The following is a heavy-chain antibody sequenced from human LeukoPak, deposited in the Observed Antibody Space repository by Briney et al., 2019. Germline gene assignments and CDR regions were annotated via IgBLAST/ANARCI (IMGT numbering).Heavy chain of an antibody. J-gene: IGHJ4*02. CDR3: ARRSRLYKHETTGYHDS. D-gene: IGHD3-9*01. CDR2: VFYSGTT. CDR1: GDYITTTNYY. V-gene: IGHV4-39*01. Sequence: SETLSLTCNVSGDYITTTNYYWAWIRQPPGKGLEWIASVFYSGTTYYSPSLKSRVLISMDTSTKQISLRLTSVTATDTAIYYCARRSRLYKHETTGYHDSWGQGTLVTVSS.